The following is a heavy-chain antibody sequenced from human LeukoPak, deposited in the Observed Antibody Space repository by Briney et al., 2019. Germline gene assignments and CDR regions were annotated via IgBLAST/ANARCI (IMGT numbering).Heavy chain of an antibody. V-gene: IGHV3-11*06. CDR2: ISGSSSYI. Sequence: GGSVRLSCAASGFTFSDYYMSWIRQAPGKGLEWVSSISGSSSYIYYADSVKGRFTISRDNAKNSLYLQMNSLRAEDTAVYYCASADPARRDYDILTGPEAADWFDPWGQGTLVTVSS. CDR3: ASADPARRDYDILTGPEAADWFDP. CDR1: GFTFSDYY. D-gene: IGHD3-9*01. J-gene: IGHJ5*02.